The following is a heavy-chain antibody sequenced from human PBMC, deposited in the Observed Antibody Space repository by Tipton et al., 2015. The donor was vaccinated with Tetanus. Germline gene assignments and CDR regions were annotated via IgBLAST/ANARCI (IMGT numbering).Heavy chain of an antibody. CDR1: GGSLRSGDHQ. D-gene: IGHD3-3*01. CDR3: ARANYDFPKKGPFDS. Sequence: GLVKPSETLSLTCSVSGGSLRSGDHQWNWIRQPPGKGLEWLAYISYSGSTNSNYSLRSRITISRDTSKNQFSLKMTSVTAADTAVYYCARANYDFPKKGPFDSWGRGALVIVSS. CDR2: ISYSGST. J-gene: IGHJ4*02. V-gene: IGHV4-61*08.